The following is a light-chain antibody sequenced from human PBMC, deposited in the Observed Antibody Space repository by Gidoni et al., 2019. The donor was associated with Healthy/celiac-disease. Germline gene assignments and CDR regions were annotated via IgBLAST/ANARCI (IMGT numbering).Light chain of an antibody. J-gene: IGKJ4*01. CDR1: QSLLHSNGYNY. CDR3: MQALQTPST. CDR2: LGS. Sequence: DIVMTQPPLSLPVTPGEPASISCRSSQSLLHSNGYNYLDWYLQKPGQSPQLLIYLGSNRASGVPDRFSGSGSGTDFTLKISRVEAEDVGVYYCMQALQTPSTFXGXTKVEIK. V-gene: IGKV2-28*01.